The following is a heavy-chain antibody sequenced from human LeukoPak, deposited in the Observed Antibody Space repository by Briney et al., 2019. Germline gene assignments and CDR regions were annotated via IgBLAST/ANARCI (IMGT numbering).Heavy chain of an antibody. V-gene: IGHV3-53*01. D-gene: IGHD3-22*01. J-gene: IGHJ1*01. CDR2: IYSGGST. CDR1: GFTVSSNY. Sequence: GGSLRLSCAASGFTVSSNYMSWVRQAPGKGLEWVSVIYSGGSTYYADSVKGRFTISRDDSKNTLYLQMNSLRAEDTAVYYCARDYYDSSGYFDWHFQHWGQGTLVTVSS. CDR3: ARDYYDSSGYFDWHFQH.